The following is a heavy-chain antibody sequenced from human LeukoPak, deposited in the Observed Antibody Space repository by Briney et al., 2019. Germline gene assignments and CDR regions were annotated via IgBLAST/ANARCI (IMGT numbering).Heavy chain of an antibody. CDR1: GFTFSSYT. CDR2: ISGSSYYI. Sequence: GGSLRLSCAASGFTFSSYTINWVRQAPGKGLEWVSSISGSSYYIYYADSVRGRFTISRDNAKNSVYLQMNSLRAEDTAVYYCARGGSSWLGFDYWGQGTLVTVSS. V-gene: IGHV3-21*01. D-gene: IGHD6-13*01. J-gene: IGHJ4*02. CDR3: ARGGSSWLGFDY.